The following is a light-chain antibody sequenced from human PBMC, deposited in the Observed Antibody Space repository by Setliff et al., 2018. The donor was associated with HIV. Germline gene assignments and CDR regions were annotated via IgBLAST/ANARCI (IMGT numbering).Light chain of an antibody. V-gene: IGLV2-23*01. CDR2: QAT. J-gene: IGLJ1*01. CDR1: SSDVGRYNL. Sequence: QSALAQPASVSGSPGQSITISCTGTSSDVGRYNLVSWYQQHPGKAPKLMIYQATKRPSGVSNRFSGSKSGNTASLTISVLQAEAEADYYCCSNTGSNTYVFGTGTKVTVL. CDR3: CSNTGSNTYV.